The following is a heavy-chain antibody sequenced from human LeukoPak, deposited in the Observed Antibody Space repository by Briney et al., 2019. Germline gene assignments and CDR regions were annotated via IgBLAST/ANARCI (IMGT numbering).Heavy chain of an antibody. Sequence: GGSLRLSCAASEFTFSSYARSWFGQAPGKGRHGVSPITGGGGSTYYADSVKGRFTISRDNSKNTLYLQMNSLRAEDTAIYYCAKGALGYCSGGSCYPYYWGQGTLVTVSS. CDR2: ITGGGGST. CDR3: AKGALGYCSGGSCYPYY. J-gene: IGHJ4*02. V-gene: IGHV3-23*01. D-gene: IGHD2-15*01. CDR1: EFTFSSYA.